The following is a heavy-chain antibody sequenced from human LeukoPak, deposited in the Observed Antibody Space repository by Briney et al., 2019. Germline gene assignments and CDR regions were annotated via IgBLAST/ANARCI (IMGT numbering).Heavy chain of an antibody. V-gene: IGHV4-30-4*08. J-gene: IGHJ5*02. CDR3: ARGTVAGQGGYNWFDP. Sequence: SETLSLTCTVSGGSISSGDYYWSWIRQPPGKGLEWIGYIYYSGSTYYNPSLKSRVTISVDTSKTQFSLKLSSVTAADTAVYYCARGTVAGQGGYNWFDPWGQGTLVTVSS. D-gene: IGHD6-19*01. CDR2: IYYSGST. CDR1: GGSISSGDYY.